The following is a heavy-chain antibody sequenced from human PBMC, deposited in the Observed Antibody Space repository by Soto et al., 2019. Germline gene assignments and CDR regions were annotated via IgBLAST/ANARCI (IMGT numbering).Heavy chain of an antibody. CDR1: GGTFSSYA. D-gene: IGHD5-12*01. Sequence: QVQLVQSGAEVKKPGSSVKVSCKASGGTFSSYAISWVRQAPGQGLEWMGGIIPIFGTANYAQKFQGRVTITADESTSTAYMELSSLRSEDTAVYYCARRGWLQEVGWFDHWGQGTLVTVSS. CDR3: ARRGWLQEVGWFDH. CDR2: IIPIFGTA. V-gene: IGHV1-69*01. J-gene: IGHJ5*02.